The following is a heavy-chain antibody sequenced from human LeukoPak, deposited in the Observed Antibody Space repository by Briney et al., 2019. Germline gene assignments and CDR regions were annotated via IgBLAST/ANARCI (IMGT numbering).Heavy chain of an antibody. CDR1: GGSLSPYY. CDR2: VFYRGST. D-gene: IGHD1-26*01. CDR3: ARLQLGAGRLWWSDP. J-gene: IGHJ5*02. Sequence: SETLSLTCSVSGGSLSPYYWSWIRQPPGKGLEWIGFVFYRGSTNYNPSLKSRVTISVDTSKNQFSLKVTSVTAADTAIYYCARLQLGAGRLWWSDPLGQGTLVTVSS. V-gene: IGHV4-59*01.